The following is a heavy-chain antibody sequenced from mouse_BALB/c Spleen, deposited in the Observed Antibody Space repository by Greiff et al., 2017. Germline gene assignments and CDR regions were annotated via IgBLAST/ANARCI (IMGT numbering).Heavy chain of an antibody. CDR3: ARPDWRLRPYYYAMDY. V-gene: IGHV4-1*02. D-gene: IGHD1-2*01. CDR2: INPDSSTI. CDR1: GFDFSRYW. Sequence: EVKVVESGGGLVQPGGSLKLSCAASGFDFSRYWMSWVRQAPGKGLEWIGEINPDSSTINYTPSLKDKFIISRDNAKNTLYLQMSKVRSEDTALYYCARPDWRLRPYYYAMDYWGQGTSVTVSS. J-gene: IGHJ4*01.